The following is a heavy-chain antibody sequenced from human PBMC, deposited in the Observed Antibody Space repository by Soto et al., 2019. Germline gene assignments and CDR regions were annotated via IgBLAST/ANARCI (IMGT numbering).Heavy chain of an antibody. CDR1: GDSIISIYH. CDR3: ARTDNVGYYQH. Sequence: PSETLSLTCAVSGDSIISIYHWAWIRQPPGRGLECIASIYHTGTTHYTPSLKSRFTISVDTSKNQFSLRLNTLTAADSAVYFCARTDNVGYYQHFGQGNVVTVSS. J-gene: IGHJ1*01. CDR2: IYHTGTT. V-gene: IGHV4-38-2*01. D-gene: IGHD3-3*01.